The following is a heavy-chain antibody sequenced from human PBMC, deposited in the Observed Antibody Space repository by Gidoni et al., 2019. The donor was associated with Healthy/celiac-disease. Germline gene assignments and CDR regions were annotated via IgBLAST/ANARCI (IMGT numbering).Heavy chain of an antibody. V-gene: IGHV4-31*03. CDR3: ARDNRRYYDSTVEDDAFDI. Sequence: QVQLQESGPGLVKPSQPLSLTCPVSGGSLSRGCSYWRWIRQHPGKGLEWIGYIYYSGSTYYNPSLKSRVTISVDTSKNQFSLKLSSVTAADTAVYYCARDNRRYYDSTVEDDAFDIWGQGTMVTVSS. CDR2: IYYSGST. CDR1: GGSLSRGCSY. D-gene: IGHD3-22*01. J-gene: IGHJ3*02.